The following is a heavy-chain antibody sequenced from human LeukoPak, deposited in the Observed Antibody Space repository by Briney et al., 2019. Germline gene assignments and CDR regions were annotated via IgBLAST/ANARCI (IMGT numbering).Heavy chain of an antibody. CDR2: MYHSGST. V-gene: IGHV4-39*07. J-gene: IGHJ6*03. CDR3: ARSSSYYQMDV. Sequence: SETLSLTCTVSGGSISSSSYYWGWIRQPPGKGLEWIGYMYHSGSTYYNPSLKSRVTISVDRSKTQFSLKLSSVTAADTAVYYCARSSSYYQMDVWGKGTTVTVSS. CDR1: GGSISSSSYY.